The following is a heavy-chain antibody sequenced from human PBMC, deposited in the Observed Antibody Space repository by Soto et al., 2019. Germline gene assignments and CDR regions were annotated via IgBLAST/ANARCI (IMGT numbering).Heavy chain of an antibody. CDR3: AREGLEYSSSYALDY. J-gene: IGHJ4*02. V-gene: IGHV3-33*01. CDR1: GFTFSSYG. CDR2: IWYDGSNK. D-gene: IGHD6-6*01. Sequence: PGGSLRLSCAASGFTFSSYGMHWVRQAPGKGLEWMAVIWYDGSNKYYADSVKGRFTISRDNSKNTLYLQMNSLRAEDTAVYYCAREGLEYSSSYALDYWGQGTLVTVSS.